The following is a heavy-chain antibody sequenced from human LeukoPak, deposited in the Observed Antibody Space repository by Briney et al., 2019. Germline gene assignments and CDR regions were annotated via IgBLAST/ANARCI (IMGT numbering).Heavy chain of an antibody. J-gene: IGHJ3*01. Sequence: SETLSLTCTVSGGSISTYYWSWIRQPAGKGLEWIGRIYTSGSTNYNPSLKSRVSMSVDTSKNQFSLKLSSVTAADTAVYYCARELRYDNSDSGAFWGQGTVVTVSS. V-gene: IGHV4-4*07. CDR3: ARELRYDNSDSGAF. D-gene: IGHD3-22*01. CDR2: IYTSGST. CDR1: GGSISTYY.